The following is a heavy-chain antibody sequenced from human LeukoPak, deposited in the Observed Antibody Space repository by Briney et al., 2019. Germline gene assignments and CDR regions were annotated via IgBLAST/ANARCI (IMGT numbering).Heavy chain of an antibody. D-gene: IGHD2-2*02. J-gene: IGHJ4*02. CDR2: IYHRGST. CDR1: VGSISSGGYS. Sequence: SQTLSLTCAVSVGSISSGGYSGNWIRQPPGKGLEWIGYIYHRGSTYYNPSLKSRVTISVDRSKNQFSLKLRSVPAADTAVYYCARSPYCSTTSCHTFDYWGQGTLVSVSS. CDR3: ARSPYCSTTSCHTFDY. V-gene: IGHV4-30-2*01.